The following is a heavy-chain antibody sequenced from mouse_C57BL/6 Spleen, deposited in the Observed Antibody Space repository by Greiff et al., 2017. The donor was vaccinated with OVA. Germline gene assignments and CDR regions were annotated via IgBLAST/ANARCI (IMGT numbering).Heavy chain of an antibody. CDR3: ARDYGSSSPYAMDF. D-gene: IGHD1-1*01. CDR2: IDPSDSET. V-gene: IGHV1-52*01. J-gene: IGHJ4*01. Sequence: QVQLKQSGAELVRPGSSVKLSCKASGYTFTSYWMHWVKQRPIQGLEWIGNIDPSDSETHYTQKFKDKATLTVDKSSSTASMQLSSLTSEDSAVYFCARDYGSSSPYAMDFRGQKASVSVSS. CDR1: GYTFTSYW.